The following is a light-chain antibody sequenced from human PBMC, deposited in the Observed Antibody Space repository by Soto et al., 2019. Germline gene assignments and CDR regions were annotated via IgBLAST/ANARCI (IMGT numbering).Light chain of an antibody. Sequence: EIVLAQSPGTLSLSPGEGATLSCRACQSVTNSFLAWYQQRPGQAPRPPIYCATRRATGTPGRFAGSGSGTDFTLAISRLEPEDVAVYYCQQYVSSPWASGQGTKVEI. J-gene: IGKJ1*01. CDR3: QQYVSSPWA. V-gene: IGKV3-20*01. CDR1: QSVTNSF. CDR2: CAT.